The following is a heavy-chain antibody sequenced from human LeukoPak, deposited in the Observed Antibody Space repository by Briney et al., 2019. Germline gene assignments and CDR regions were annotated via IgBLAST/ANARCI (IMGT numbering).Heavy chain of an antibody. J-gene: IGHJ4*02. CDR2: IWYDGSNK. CDR3: AKDIAELRYFDWYYFGY. V-gene: IGHV3-33*06. CDR1: GFTFSSYG. D-gene: IGHD3-9*01. Sequence: PGRSLRLSCAASGFTFSSYGMHWVRQAPGKGLEWAAVIWYDGSNKYYADSVKGRFTISRDNSKNTLYLQMNSLRAEDTAVYYCAKDIAELRYFDWYYFGYWGQGTLVTVSS.